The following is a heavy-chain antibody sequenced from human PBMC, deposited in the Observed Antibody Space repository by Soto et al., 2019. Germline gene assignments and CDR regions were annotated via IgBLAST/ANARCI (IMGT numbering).Heavy chain of an antibody. CDR2: MYPGDSDT. V-gene: IGHV5-51*01. Sequence: PGESLKISCRGSGYDFNTNWFGWVRQLPGRGLEWVGIMYPGDSDTRYNPSLQGHVTLSVDVTVSTAFLQWRSLETSDTAVYYCATDAPTSKWDTGHFDHWGQGTLVTVSS. J-gene: IGHJ4*02. CDR1: GYDFNTNW. D-gene: IGHD1-26*01. CDR3: ATDAPTSKWDTGHFDH.